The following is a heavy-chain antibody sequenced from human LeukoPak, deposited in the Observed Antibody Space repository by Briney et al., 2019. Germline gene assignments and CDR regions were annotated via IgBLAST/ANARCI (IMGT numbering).Heavy chain of an antibody. J-gene: IGHJ4*02. CDR2: ISFDGSHK. CDR3: ARDFGITWAQYYFDY. CDR1: GFTFSSHP. Sequence: PWGSLRLSCAASGFTFSSHPMHWVRQAPGKGLEWVAVISFDGSHKYYADSVTGRFTISRDNSKNTLYLQMDSLRTDDTAMYYCARDFGITWAQYYFDYWGQGTLVTVSS. V-gene: IGHV3-30*04. D-gene: IGHD3-10*01.